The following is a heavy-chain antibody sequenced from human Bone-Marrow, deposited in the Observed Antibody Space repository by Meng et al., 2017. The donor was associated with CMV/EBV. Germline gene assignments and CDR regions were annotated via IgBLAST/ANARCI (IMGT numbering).Heavy chain of an antibody. CDR3: ARDGGEAYYFDY. V-gene: IGHV4-4*02. Sequence: CAVSGGAISSSSWWSWVRQPPGEGLKWIREIYHSGSTNYNKSLESRVTISVDKSKNQFSLKLSSVTAADTAVYYCARDGGEAYYFDYWGQGTLVTVSS. CDR2: IYHSGST. CDR1: GGAISSSSW. J-gene: IGHJ4*02. D-gene: IGHD2-21*01.